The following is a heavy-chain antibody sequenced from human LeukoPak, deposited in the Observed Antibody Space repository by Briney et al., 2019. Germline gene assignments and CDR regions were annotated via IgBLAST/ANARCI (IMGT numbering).Heavy chain of an antibody. V-gene: IGHV1-58*01. Sequence: ASVKVSCMASVFTFTSSAVQWVRQARGQRLEWIGWIVVGSGNTNYAQKFQERVTITRDMSTSTAYMELSSLRSEDTAVYYCAARGIVVVPAGDGMDVWGQGTTVTVSS. CDR1: VFTFTSSA. CDR2: IVVGSGNT. J-gene: IGHJ6*02. D-gene: IGHD2-2*01. CDR3: AARGIVVVPAGDGMDV.